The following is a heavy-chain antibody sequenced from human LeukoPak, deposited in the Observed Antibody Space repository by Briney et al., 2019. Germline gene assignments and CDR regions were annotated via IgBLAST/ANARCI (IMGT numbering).Heavy chain of an antibody. CDR1: GGTFSSYA. J-gene: IGHJ5*02. CDR3: ARVLDYGDLNWFDP. CDR2: IIPIFGTA. Sequence: SVKVSCKASGGTFSSYAISWVRQAPGQGLEWMGGIIPIFGTANYAQKFQGRVTITADESTSTAYMELSSLGSEDTAVYYCARVLDYGDLNWFDPWGQGTLVTVSS. V-gene: IGHV1-69*13. D-gene: IGHD4-17*01.